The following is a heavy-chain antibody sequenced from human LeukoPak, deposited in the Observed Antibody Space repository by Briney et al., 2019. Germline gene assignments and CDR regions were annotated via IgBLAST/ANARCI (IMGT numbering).Heavy chain of an antibody. D-gene: IGHD6-13*01. J-gene: IGHJ4*02. CDR2: INHSGST. V-gene: IGHV4-39*07. Sequence: SRTLSLTCTVSGGSISSGSYYWGWLRQPPGKGLEWIGEINHSGSTNYNPALKSRVTISVDTSKNQFSLKLSSVTAADTAVYYCARGLYSSSPLWYWGQGTLVTVSS. CDR3: ARGLYSSSPLWY. CDR1: GGSISSGSYY.